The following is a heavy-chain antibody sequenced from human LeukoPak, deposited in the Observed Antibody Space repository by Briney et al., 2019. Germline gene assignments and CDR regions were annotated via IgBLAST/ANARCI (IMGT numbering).Heavy chain of an antibody. J-gene: IGHJ4*02. Sequence: GGSLRLSCTASGFTSGDYAMSWVRQAPGKGLEWVGFIRGEAYGGTTEYAASVKGRFTISRDNSKSIAYLQMNSLKTEDTAVYFCSRAYSTGWLGINDYWGQGTLVTVSS. CDR2: IRGEAYGGTT. D-gene: IGHD6-19*01. V-gene: IGHV3-49*04. CDR3: SRAYSTGWLGINDY. CDR1: GFTSGDYA.